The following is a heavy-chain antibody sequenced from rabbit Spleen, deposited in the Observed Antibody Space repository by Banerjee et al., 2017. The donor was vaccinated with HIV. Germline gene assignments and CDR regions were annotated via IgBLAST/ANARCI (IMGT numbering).Heavy chain of an antibody. CDR2: IYTGSGAT. CDR3: AKNVLVYVGPIGL. CDR1: GFSFSSSYW. Sequence: QEQLEESGGDLVKPEGSLTLTCTASGFSFSSSYWICWVRQAPGKGLEWIGCIYTGSGATYSASGAKARFTTPKPSSPPLTLKMTSRPPADTAPFFCAKNVLVYVGPIGLWAPGTPFPVS. D-gene: IGHD4-2*01. J-gene: IGHJ4*01. V-gene: IGHV1S45*01.